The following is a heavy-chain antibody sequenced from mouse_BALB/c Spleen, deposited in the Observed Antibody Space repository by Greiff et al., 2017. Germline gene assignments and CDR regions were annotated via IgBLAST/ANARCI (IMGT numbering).Heavy chain of an antibody. V-gene: IGHV1-69*01. J-gene: IGHJ1*01. Sequence: VQLQQSGAELVMPGSSVKMSCKASGYTFTDYWMDWVKQRPGQGLEWIGASDTSDSCTSYNQKFKGKATLTVDQSSSTAYMQLSSLTSEDSAVYVCARGGVLWGYMDVWGEGTTVTVSS. CDR3: ARGGVLWGYMDV. D-gene: IGHD1-1*02. CDR1: GYTFTDYW. CDR2: SDTSDSCT.